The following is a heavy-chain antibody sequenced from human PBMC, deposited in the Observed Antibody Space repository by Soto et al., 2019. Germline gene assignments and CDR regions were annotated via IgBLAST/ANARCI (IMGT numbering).Heavy chain of an antibody. J-gene: IGHJ5*02. CDR3: ARGLQSYDFWTTRGWFDP. D-gene: IGHD3-3*01. V-gene: IGHV4-34*01. CDR1: GGSFSGYY. Sequence: QVQLQQWGAGLLKPSETLSLTCAVYGGSFSGYYWSWIRQPPGKGLEWIGEINHSGSTNYNPSLKSRVTISVDTSKNQFSLKLSSVTAADTAVYYCARGLQSYDFWTTRGWFDPWGQGTLVTVSS. CDR2: INHSGST.